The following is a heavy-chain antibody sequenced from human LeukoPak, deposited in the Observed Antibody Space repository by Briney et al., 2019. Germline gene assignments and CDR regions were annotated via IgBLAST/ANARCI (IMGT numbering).Heavy chain of an antibody. CDR1: GFTFSNYG. V-gene: IGHV3-48*01. Sequence: PGGSLRLSCAASGFTFSNYGMHWVRQAPGKGLEWVSHITFGGTIYYADSVKGRFIISRDNAQNSLFPQMNSLRAEDTAVYYCARVYRSGSSRMNGYWGQGTLVTVSS. J-gene: IGHJ4*02. CDR2: ITFGGTI. CDR3: ARVYRSGSSRMNGY. D-gene: IGHD4-11*01.